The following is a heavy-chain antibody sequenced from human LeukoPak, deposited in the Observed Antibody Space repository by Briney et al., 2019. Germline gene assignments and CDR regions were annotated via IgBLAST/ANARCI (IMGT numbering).Heavy chain of an antibody. J-gene: IGHJ4*02. CDR1: GFTLSYYG. V-gene: IGHV3-30*03. CDR3: ARDGSPSTSCYVDGGDCLYPHPFDY. CDR2: ISYDGSIK. Sequence: PGGSLRLSCAASGFTLSYYGMHWVRQAPGKGLEWVAVISYDGSIKYYADSVKGRFTISRDNSKNTLYLQMNSLRAEDTAVYYCARDGSPSTSCYVDGGDCLYPHPFDYWGQGTLVTVSS. D-gene: IGHD2-2*01.